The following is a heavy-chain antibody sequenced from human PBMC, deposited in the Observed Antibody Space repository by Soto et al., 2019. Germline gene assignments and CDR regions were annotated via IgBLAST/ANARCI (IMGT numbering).Heavy chain of an antibody. J-gene: IGHJ4*02. V-gene: IGHV4-39*01. CDR2: IYYSGST. CDR1: GGSISSSSYY. Sequence: PSETLSLTCTVSGGSISSSSYYWGWIRQPPGKGLEWIGSIYYSGSTYYNPSLKSRVTISVDTSKNQFSLKLSSVTAADTAVYYCASNLKLSSGWYIDYWGQGTLVT. D-gene: IGHD6-19*01. CDR3: ASNLKLSSGWYIDY.